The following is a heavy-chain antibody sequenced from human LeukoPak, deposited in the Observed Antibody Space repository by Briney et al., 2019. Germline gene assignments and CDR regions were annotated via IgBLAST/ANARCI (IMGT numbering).Heavy chain of an antibody. CDR3: ARGSESPSSDGWVVTATALDS. Sequence: GASVKVSCKASGYTFTSYGISWVRQAPGQGLEWMGIINPSGGSTNYAQRFQGRVTMTRDTSTSTVYMELSSLRSEDAAVYYCARGSESPSSDGWVVTATALDSWGQGTLVTVSS. CDR1: GYTFTSYG. CDR2: INPSGGST. J-gene: IGHJ4*02. D-gene: IGHD2-15*01. V-gene: IGHV1-46*01.